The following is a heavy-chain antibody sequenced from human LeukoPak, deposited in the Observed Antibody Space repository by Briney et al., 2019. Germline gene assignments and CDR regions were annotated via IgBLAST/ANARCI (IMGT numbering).Heavy chain of an antibody. Sequence: PGRSLRLSCAASGFTFSGYGMHWVRHAPGKGLEWVAVIWYDGSNKYYADSVKGRFTISRDNSKNTLYLQMNSLRAEDTAIYYCARAAMVRGVDYFDYWGQGTLVTVSS. CDR3: ARAAMVRGVDYFDY. J-gene: IGHJ4*02. V-gene: IGHV3-33*01. CDR1: GFTFSGYG. D-gene: IGHD3-10*01. CDR2: IWYDGSNK.